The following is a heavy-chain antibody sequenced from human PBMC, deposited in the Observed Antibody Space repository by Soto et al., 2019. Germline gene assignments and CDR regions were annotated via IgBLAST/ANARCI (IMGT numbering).Heavy chain of an antibody. CDR2: ISGNSGSI. Sequence: PGGSLRLSCAASGFTCDHYAMHWVRQAPGKGLEWVSGISGNSGSIGYADSVKGRFTISRDNAKNSLYLQMNSPRAADPALYYCAIGGANRHRPGGWDYRCQGPPGSVSS. CDR3: AIGGANRHRPGGWDY. J-gene: IGHJ4*02. V-gene: IGHV3-9*01. D-gene: IGHD1-26*01. CDR1: GFTCDHYA.